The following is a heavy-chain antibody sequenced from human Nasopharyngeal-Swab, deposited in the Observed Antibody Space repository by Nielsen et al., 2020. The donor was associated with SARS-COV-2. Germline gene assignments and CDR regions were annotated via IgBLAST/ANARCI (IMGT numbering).Heavy chain of an antibody. V-gene: IGHV4-34*01. CDR2: INHSGST. CDR3: ARHVGITMIVVVIAEIDY. CDR1: GGSFSGYY. J-gene: IGHJ4*02. Sequence: SETLSLTCAVYGGSFSGYYWNWIRQSPGKGLEWIGEINHSGSTSNNPSLKSRVTISVDMSKNQFSLKLSSVTAADTAVYYCARHVGITMIVVVIAEIDYWGQGTLVTVSS. D-gene: IGHD3-22*01.